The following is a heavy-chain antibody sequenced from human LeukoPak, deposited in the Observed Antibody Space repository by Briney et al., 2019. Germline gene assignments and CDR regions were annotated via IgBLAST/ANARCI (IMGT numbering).Heavy chain of an antibody. V-gene: IGHV1-24*01. CDR2: FDPEDGET. J-gene: IGHJ5*02. Sequence: ASVKVSCKVSGYTLTELSMHWVRQAPGKGLEWMGGFDPEDGETIYAQKFQGRVTMTEDTSTDTAYMAPSSLRSEDTAVYYCATALTGDSSFDPWGQGTLVTVSS. CDR3: ATALTGDSSFDP. CDR1: GYTLTELS. D-gene: IGHD6-13*01.